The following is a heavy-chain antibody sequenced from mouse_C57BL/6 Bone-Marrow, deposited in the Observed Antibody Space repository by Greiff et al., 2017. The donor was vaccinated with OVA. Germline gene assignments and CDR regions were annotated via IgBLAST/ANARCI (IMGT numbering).Heavy chain of an antibody. Sequence: EVLLVESGAGLVKPGGSLKLSCAASGFTFSSYAMSWVRQTPEQRLEWVATISAGGSYTYYPDNVKGRFTISRDNAKNNLYLQMSHLKSKDTAMDYCARDLVYYYGYGMDYWGQGTSVTVSS. CDR2: ISAGGSYT. V-gene: IGHV5-4*01. D-gene: IGHD1-1*01. CDR3: ARDLVYYYGYGMDY. J-gene: IGHJ4*01. CDR1: GFTFSSYA.